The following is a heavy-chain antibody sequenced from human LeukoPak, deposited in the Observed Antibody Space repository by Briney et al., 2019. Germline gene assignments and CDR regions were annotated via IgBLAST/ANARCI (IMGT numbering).Heavy chain of an antibody. J-gene: IGHJ4*02. CDR1: GFTFSSYS. Sequence: GGSLRLSCAASGFTFSSYSMNWVRQAPGKGLKWVSYISSSSTIYYAASVKGRFTISRDNAKNSLYLQMNSLRAEDTAVYYCARDPPADIVVVTALYYFDYWGQGTLVTVSS. V-gene: IGHV3-48*04. CDR3: ARDPPADIVVVTALYYFDY. D-gene: IGHD2-21*02. CDR2: ISSSSTI.